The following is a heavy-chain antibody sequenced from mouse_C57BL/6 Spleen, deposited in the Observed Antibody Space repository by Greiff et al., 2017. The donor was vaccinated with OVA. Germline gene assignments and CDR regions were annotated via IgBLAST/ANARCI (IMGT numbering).Heavy chain of an antibody. V-gene: IGHV1-7*01. CDR1: GYTFTSYW. J-gene: IGHJ1*03. D-gene: IGHD2-1*01. Sequence: QVQLQQSGAELAKPGASVKLSCKASGYTFTSYWMHWVKQRPGQGLEWIGYINPSSGYTKYNQKFKDKATLTADKSSSTAYMQLSSLTYEDSAVYYCAGDGNPSYWYFDVWGTGTTVTVSS. CDR2: INPSSGYT. CDR3: AGDGNPSYWYFDV.